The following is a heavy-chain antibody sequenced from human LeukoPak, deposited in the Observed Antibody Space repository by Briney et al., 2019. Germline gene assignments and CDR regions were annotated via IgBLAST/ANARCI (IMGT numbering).Heavy chain of an antibody. D-gene: IGHD3-10*01. CDR3: AKTFGSGTYYKEYYFDN. Sequence: PGGSLRLSCAASGFTFSNYAMNWVRQAPGKGLEWVSTITGSGGNTYYADSVKGRFTISRDNSKNTLYLQMNSLRAEDTAVYYCAKTFGSGTYYKEYYFDNWGQGTLVTVSS. V-gene: IGHV3-23*01. CDR1: GFTFSNYA. CDR2: ITGSGGNT. J-gene: IGHJ4*02.